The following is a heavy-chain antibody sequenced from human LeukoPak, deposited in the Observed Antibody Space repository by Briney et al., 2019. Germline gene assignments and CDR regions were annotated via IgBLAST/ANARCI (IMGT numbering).Heavy chain of an antibody. CDR2: IWYDGSNK. CDR1: GFTFSSYG. CDR3: AKARRRGKPELASGGFDI. V-gene: IGHV3-33*06. D-gene: IGHD1-14*01. Sequence: GGSLRLSCAASGFTFSSYGMHWVRQAPGKGLEWVAVIWYDGSNKYYADSVKGRFTISRDNSKNTLYLQMNSLRAEDTAVYYCAKARRRGKPELASGGFDIWGQGTMVTVSS. J-gene: IGHJ3*02.